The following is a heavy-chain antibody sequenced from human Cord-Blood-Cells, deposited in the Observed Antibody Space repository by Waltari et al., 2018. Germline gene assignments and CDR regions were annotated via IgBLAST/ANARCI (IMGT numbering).Heavy chain of an antibody. CDR1: GFTFSSYS. V-gene: IGHV3-21*01. Sequence: EVQLVESGGGLVKPGGSLRLSCAASGFTFSSYSMNWVRQAPGKGLEWVSSISSSSSYIYYADSVKGRFTIPRDNAKNSLYLQMNSLRAEDTAVYYCARDPHSSGWYVYFQHWGQGTLVTVSS. CDR3: ARDPHSSGWYVYFQH. CDR2: ISSSSSYI. J-gene: IGHJ1*01. D-gene: IGHD6-19*01.